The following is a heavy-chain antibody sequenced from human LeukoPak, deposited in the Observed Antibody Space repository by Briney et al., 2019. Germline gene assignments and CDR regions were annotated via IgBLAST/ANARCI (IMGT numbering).Heavy chain of an antibody. D-gene: IGHD6-13*01. Sequence: PGGSLRLSCAASGFTFSSNAMNWVRQAPGKGLEWVSYISSTSSTIYYADSPKPRFTISTDNANNSLSLQMNTLTDEDTAVYSCATAPMYSSYLDYWGQGTLVTVSS. CDR3: ATAPMYSSYLDY. CDR1: GFTFSSNA. J-gene: IGHJ4*02. V-gene: IGHV3-48*02. CDR2: ISSTSSTI.